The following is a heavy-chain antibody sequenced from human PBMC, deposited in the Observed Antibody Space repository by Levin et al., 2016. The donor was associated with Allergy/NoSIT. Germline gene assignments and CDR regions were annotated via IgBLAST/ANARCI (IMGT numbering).Heavy chain of an antibody. J-gene: IGHJ5*02. V-gene: IGHV4-34*01. CDR3: ARAAMIVVDNWFDP. CDR2: INHSGST. Sequence: SETLSLTCAVYGGSFSGYYWSWIRQPPGKGLEWIGEINHSGSTNYNPSLKSRVTISVDTSKNQFSLKLSSVTAADTAVYYCARAAMIVVDNWFDPWGQGTLVTVSS. CDR1: GGSFSGYY. D-gene: IGHD3-22*01.